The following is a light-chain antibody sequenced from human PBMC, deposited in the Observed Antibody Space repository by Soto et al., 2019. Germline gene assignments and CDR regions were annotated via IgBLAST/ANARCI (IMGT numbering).Light chain of an antibody. CDR1: GSDIGAYDY. CDR2: EGK. V-gene: IGLV2-14*01. Sequence: QSALAQPAALSGCPVQSGTVSCSGTGSDIGAYDYVSWVQQHPGNAPKRMISEGKNRPSGASNRFSCSKSGNPAFPTISGLQVEAEAAYFCFSSPSTTAPVFGTGTKVNV. J-gene: IGLJ1*01. CDR3: FSSPSTTAPV.